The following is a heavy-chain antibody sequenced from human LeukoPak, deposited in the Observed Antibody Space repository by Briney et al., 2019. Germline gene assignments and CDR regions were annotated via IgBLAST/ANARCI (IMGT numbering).Heavy chain of an antibody. CDR1: GNYW. CDR2: VNSDGSWT. Sequence: GGSLRLSCAASGNYWMHWVRRAPGKGLVWVSHVNSDGSWTSHADSVKGRFTISKDNAKNTVYLQMNNLRTEDTAVYYCVSFYETNWGRGTLVTVSS. J-gene: IGHJ4*02. V-gene: IGHV3-74*01. D-gene: IGHD2-15*01. CDR3: VSFYETN.